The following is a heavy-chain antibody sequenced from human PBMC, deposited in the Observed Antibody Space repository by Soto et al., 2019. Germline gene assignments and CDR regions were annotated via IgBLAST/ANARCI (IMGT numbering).Heavy chain of an antibody. Sequence: GESLKISCKGSGYSFTNCWIGWVRQMPGKGLEWMGIIYPGDSHAIYSPSFQGQVTMSADKSISTAYLQWSSLKASDTAMYYCARPYSGGPNDPFDVWGQGTMVTVSS. CDR1: GYSFTNCW. J-gene: IGHJ3*01. V-gene: IGHV5-51*01. D-gene: IGHD1-26*01. CDR2: IYPGDSHA. CDR3: ARPYSGGPNDPFDV.